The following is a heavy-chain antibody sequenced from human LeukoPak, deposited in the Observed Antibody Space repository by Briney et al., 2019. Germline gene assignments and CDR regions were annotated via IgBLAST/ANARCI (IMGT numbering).Heavy chain of an antibody. Sequence: ASVKVSCKASGYTFTGYYMHWVRQALGQGLEWMGWINPNSGGTNYAQKFQGRVTMTRDTSTSTVYMELSSLRSEDTAVYYCARDRDSPHGMDVWGQGTTVTVSS. CDR3: ARDRDSPHGMDV. J-gene: IGHJ6*02. V-gene: IGHV1-2*02. D-gene: IGHD2-15*01. CDR2: INPNSGGT. CDR1: GYTFTGYY.